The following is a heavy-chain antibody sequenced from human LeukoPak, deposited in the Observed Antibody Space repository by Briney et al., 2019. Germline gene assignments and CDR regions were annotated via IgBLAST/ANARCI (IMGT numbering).Heavy chain of an antibody. CDR3: ARAVNAMVRGASDY. Sequence: ASVKVSCKASGYTFTDPYMHWVRQAPGQGLEWMGWINPNSGGTNYAQKFQGRVTMTRDTSINTAYMELSRLRSDDTAVYYCARAVNAMVRGASDYWGQGTLVTVSS. CDR2: INPNSGGT. J-gene: IGHJ4*02. V-gene: IGHV1-2*02. D-gene: IGHD3-10*01. CDR1: GYTFTDPY.